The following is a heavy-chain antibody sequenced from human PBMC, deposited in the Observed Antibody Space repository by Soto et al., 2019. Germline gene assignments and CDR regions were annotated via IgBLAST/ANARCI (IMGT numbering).Heavy chain of an antibody. Sequence: GGSLRLSCAASGFTFSSYAMHWVRQAPGKGLEWVAVISYDGSNKYYADSVKGRFTISRDNSKNTLYLQMNSLRAEDTAVYYCARDLSSGYSSGTLPPCWFDPWGQGTLVTVSS. V-gene: IGHV3-30-3*01. CDR3: ARDLSSGYSSGTLPPCWFDP. D-gene: IGHD6-25*01. CDR1: GFTFSSYA. CDR2: ISYDGSNK. J-gene: IGHJ5*02.